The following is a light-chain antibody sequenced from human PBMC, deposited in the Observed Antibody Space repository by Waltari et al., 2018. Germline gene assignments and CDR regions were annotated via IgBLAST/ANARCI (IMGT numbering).Light chain of an antibody. J-gene: IGLJ3*02. V-gene: IGLV1-47*01. CDR2: RNN. CDR3: AAWDDSLSTWV. CDR1: SSNIGSNF. Sequence: QSVLTQPPSASGTPGQRVAISCSGSSSNIGSNFVYWYQQLPGTAPELLIHRNNQRPSGVPVRISGSKSGTSASLAVSGLRSEDEADFYCAAWDDSLSTWVFGGGTKLTVL.